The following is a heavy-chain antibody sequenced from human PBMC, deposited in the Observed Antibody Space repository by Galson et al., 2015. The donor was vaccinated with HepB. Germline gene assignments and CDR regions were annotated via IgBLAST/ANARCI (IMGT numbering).Heavy chain of an antibody. CDR3: ARDDYGGSSGVFDY. Sequence: SLRLSCAASGFTFSSYGMHWVRQAPGKGLEWVAVIWYDGSNKYYADSVKGRFTISRDNAKNTLYLQMSSLRAEDTAVYYCARDDYGGSSGVFDYWGQGTVVTVSS. V-gene: IGHV3-33*01. CDR1: GFTFSSYG. CDR2: IWYDGSNK. J-gene: IGHJ4*02. D-gene: IGHD4-23*01.